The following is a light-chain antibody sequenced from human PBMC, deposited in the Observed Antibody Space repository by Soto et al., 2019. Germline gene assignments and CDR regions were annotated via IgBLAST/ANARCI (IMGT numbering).Light chain of an antibody. J-gene: IGLJ2*01. CDR1: SSDVGGYNY. CDR2: DVS. CDR3: CSYAGSYTFVV. V-gene: IGLV2-11*01. Sequence: QSALTQPRSVSGSPGQSVTISCTGTSSDVGGYNYVSWYQQHPGKAPKLMIYDVSKRPSGVPDRFSGSKSGNTASLTISGLQAEDEADYCCCSYAGSYTFVVFGGGTKRTVL.